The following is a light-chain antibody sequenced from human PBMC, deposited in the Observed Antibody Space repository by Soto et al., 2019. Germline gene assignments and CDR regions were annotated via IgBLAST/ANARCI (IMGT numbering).Light chain of an antibody. CDR3: QQSYKT. J-gene: IGKJ1*01. Sequence: DTQMTQSPSSLSASVEHRVIITCGASQRLSNDSNWYQQKPGKAXXLLXYDASSLESGVPSRFSGSGSGTDFTLTISSLQPEDFATYYCQQSYKTFGQGTKVDIK. CDR2: DAS. CDR1: QRLSND. V-gene: IGKV1-39*01.